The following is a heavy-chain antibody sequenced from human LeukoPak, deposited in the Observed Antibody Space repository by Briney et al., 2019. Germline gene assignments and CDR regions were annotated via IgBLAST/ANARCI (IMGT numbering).Heavy chain of an antibody. V-gene: IGHV3-23*01. CDR1: GFTFSSYA. Sequence: GGSLRLSCAASGFTFSSYAMSWVRQAPGKGLEWVSGISGTGGSTYYADSVKGRFTISRDNSKNTLYLQMNSLRAEDTAVYYCARDRFPYYASGTSKNWYFDLWGRGTLVTVSS. CDR3: ARDRFPYYASGTSKNWYFDL. J-gene: IGHJ2*01. D-gene: IGHD3-10*01. CDR2: ISGTGGST.